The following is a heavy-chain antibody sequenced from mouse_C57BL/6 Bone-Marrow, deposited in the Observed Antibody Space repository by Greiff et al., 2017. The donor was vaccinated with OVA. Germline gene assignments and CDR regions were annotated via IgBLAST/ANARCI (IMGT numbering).Heavy chain of an antibody. CDR1: GYTFTSYN. D-gene: IGHD1-1*01. CDR2: IYPGNGDT. CDR3: ARLKAHYYGSSFWYFDV. Sequence: QVQLQQSGAELVRPGASVKMSCKASGYTFTSYNMHWVKQTPRQGLEWIGAIYPGNGDTSYNQKFKGKATLTVDKSSSTAYMQLSSLTSEDSAVYFCARLKAHYYGSSFWYFDVWGTGTTVTVSS. V-gene: IGHV1-12*01. J-gene: IGHJ1*03.